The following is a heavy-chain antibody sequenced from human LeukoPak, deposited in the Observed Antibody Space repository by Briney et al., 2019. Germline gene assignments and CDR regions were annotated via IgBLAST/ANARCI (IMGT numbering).Heavy chain of an antibody. CDR3: ARGISSGYNYYYYYMDV. V-gene: IGHV1-46*01. Sequence: ASVKVSCKASGYTFTSYHMHWVRQAPGQGLEWMGIINPSGGTTNYAQKFRGRVTMTRDMSTSTVYMELSSLRSEDTAVYYCARGISSGYNYYYYYMDVWGKGTTVTVSS. J-gene: IGHJ6*03. CDR2: INPSGGTT. CDR1: GYTFTSYH. D-gene: IGHD3-22*01.